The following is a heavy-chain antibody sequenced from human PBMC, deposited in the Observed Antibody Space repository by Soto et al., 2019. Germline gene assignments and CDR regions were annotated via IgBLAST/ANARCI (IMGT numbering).Heavy chain of an antibody. CDR1: GFTFTSSA. CDR2: IVVGSGNT. Sequence: VSCKASGFTFTSSAVQWVRQARGQRLEWIGWIVVGSGNTNYAQKFQERVTITRDMSTSTAYMELSSLRSEDTAVYYCAACTSCYGNYYYYGMDVWRQGTTVTVSS. D-gene: IGHD2-2*01. J-gene: IGHJ6*02. V-gene: IGHV1-58*01. CDR3: AACTSCYGNYYYYGMDV.